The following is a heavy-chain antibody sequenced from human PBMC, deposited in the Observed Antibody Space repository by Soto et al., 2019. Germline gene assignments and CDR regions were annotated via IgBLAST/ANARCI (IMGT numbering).Heavy chain of an antibody. CDR2: IYHSGST. D-gene: IGHD2-21*02. V-gene: IGHV4-38-2*02. CDR3: ARVGPYCGGDCYSPPP. CDR1: GYSIRNGYY. Sequence: SATLSPTCTVSGYSIRNGYYWGWIRQPPGKGLEWIGTIYHSGSTYYNPSLKSRVTISVDASENNFSLKLSSVTAADTAVYYCARVGPYCGGDCYSPPPWGQGTLVTVSS. J-gene: IGHJ5*02.